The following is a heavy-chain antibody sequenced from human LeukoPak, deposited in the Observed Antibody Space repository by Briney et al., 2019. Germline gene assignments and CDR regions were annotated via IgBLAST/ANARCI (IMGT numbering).Heavy chain of an antibody. CDR1: GFTFSDYY. V-gene: IGHV3-11*01. CDR2: ISSSGSTI. J-gene: IGHJ4*02. CDR3: AGGDYYDSSGYFGY. D-gene: IGHD3-22*01. Sequence: GSLRLSCTASGFTFSDYYMSWIRQAPGKGLEWVSYISSSGSTIYYADSVKGRFTISRDNAKNSLYLQMNSLRAEDTAVYYCAGGDYYDSSGYFGYWGQGTLVTVSS.